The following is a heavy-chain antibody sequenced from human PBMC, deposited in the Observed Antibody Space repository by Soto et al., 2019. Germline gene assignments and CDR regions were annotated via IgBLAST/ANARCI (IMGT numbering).Heavy chain of an antibody. V-gene: IGHV1-69*12. Sequence: QVQLEQSGAEVKKPGSSVKVSCKAYGGTFITAAVSWVRQAPGQVREWMGGIMPVFRTPDYAQKFHGRVTITADESTSTAYMELLGLRSDDPAVYDCERDNVRPQVGGNYYYILDVWGQGTTITVSS. CDR1: GGTFITAA. J-gene: IGHJ6*02. CDR3: ERDNVRPQVGGNYYYILDV. CDR2: IMPVFRTP. D-gene: IGHD2-2*01.